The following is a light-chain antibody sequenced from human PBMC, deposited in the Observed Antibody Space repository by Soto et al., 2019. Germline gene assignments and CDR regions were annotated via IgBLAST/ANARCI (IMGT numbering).Light chain of an antibody. CDR3: QQFNSWPGT. J-gene: IGKJ1*01. V-gene: IGKV3-15*01. CDR1: QSVSSN. CDR2: GPS. Sequence: EIVMTQSPATLSVSPGERATLSCRASQSVSSNLAWYQQKPGQAPRLLIYGPSTRATGIPARFSGSGSGTEFTLTISSLQSEDFAVYYCQQFNSWPGTFGKGTKVEIK.